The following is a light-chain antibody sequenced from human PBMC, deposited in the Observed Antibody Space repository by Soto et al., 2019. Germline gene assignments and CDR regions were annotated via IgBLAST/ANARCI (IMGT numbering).Light chain of an antibody. CDR3: CSHAGSYTYV. CDR2: DVS. J-gene: IGLJ1*01. V-gene: IGLV2-11*01. Sequence: QSALTQPRSVSGSPGQSVTISCTGTSSDVGGYKYVSWYQQHPGKAPKVMIYDVSNRPSGVPDRFSGSKAGNTASLTISGLQADDEADYYCCSHAGSYTYVFGTGTKVTVL. CDR1: SSDVGGYKY.